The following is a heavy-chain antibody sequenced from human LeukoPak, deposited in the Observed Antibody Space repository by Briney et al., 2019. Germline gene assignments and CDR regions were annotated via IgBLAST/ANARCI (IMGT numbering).Heavy chain of an antibody. CDR1: GGTFIIYA. CDR2: IIPIFGTA. V-gene: IGHV1-69*13. J-gene: IGHJ6*04. D-gene: IGHD3-16*01. Sequence: SVKVSFTGSGGTFIIYAISWVGQARGQGGEWMGGIIPIFGTANYTQKFQGRVTITADESTSTAYMELSSLRSEDTAVYYCARTGLGEPNYYGMDVWGKGTTVTVSS. CDR3: ARTGLGEPNYYGMDV.